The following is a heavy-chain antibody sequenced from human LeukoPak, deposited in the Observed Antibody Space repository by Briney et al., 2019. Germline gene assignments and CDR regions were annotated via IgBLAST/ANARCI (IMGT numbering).Heavy chain of an antibody. D-gene: IGHD3-22*01. Sequence: PSETLSLTCTVSGGSISSSSYYWGWIRQPPGKGLEWIGYIYYSGSTNYNPSLKSRVTISVDTSKNQFSLKLSSVTAADTAVYYCARSKPYYYDSRDAFDIWGQGTMVTVSS. V-gene: IGHV4-61*05. CDR3: ARSKPYYYDSRDAFDI. CDR1: GGSISSSSYY. J-gene: IGHJ3*02. CDR2: IYYSGST.